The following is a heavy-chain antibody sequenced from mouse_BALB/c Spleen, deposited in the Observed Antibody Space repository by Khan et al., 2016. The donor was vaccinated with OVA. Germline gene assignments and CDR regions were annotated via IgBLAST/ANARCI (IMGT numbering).Heavy chain of an antibody. J-gene: IGHJ4*01. CDR3: ARSFTPPASLYAMDY. Sequence: QVQLQQSGAELVRPGVSVKISCKGSGYTFTDYTIHWMKQSHTKSLEWIGIISTYYGDAKYNQKFKDRATMTVDKSSNTAYMELARLTSDDSAIYYCARSFTPPASLYAMDYWGQGTSVTVSS. CDR1: GYTFTDYT. D-gene: IGHD6-1*01. CDR2: ISTYYGDA. V-gene: IGHV1S137*01.